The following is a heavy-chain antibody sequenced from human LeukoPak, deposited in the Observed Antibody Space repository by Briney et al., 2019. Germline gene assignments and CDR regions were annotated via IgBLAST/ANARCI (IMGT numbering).Heavy chain of an antibody. D-gene: IGHD6-19*01. J-gene: IGHJ2*01. Sequence: GESLKISCKGSGYSFTSYWIGWVRQMPGKGLEWMGIIYPGDSDTRYSPSFQGQVTISADKSISTAYVQWSSLKASDTAMYYCARRGGSGWLYWYFDLWGRGTLVTVSS. CDR1: GYSFTSYW. CDR3: ARRGGSGWLYWYFDL. V-gene: IGHV5-51*01. CDR2: IYPGDSDT.